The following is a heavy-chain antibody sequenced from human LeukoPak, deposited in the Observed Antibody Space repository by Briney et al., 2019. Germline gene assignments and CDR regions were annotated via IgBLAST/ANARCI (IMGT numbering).Heavy chain of an antibody. CDR1: GGTFSSYA. Sequence: GASVKVSCKASGGTFSSYAISWVRQAPGQGLEWMGWINPNSGGTNYAQKFQGWVTMTRDTSISTAYMELSRLRSDDTAVYYCARVESAAAPFDYWGQGTLVTVSS. J-gene: IGHJ4*02. V-gene: IGHV1-2*04. D-gene: IGHD6-13*01. CDR3: ARVESAAAPFDY. CDR2: INPNSGGT.